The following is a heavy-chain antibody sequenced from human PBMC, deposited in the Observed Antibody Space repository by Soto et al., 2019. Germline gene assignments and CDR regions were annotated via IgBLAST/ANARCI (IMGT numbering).Heavy chain of an antibody. D-gene: IGHD2-15*01. CDR3: TTGIVVVAAIGGVDRKDY. J-gene: IGHJ4*02. CDR2: IKSKTDGGTT. CDR1: GFTFSNAW. V-gene: IGHV3-15*07. Sequence: GGSLRLSCAASGFTFSNAWMNWVRQAPGKGLEWVGRIKSKTDGGTTDYAAPVKGRFTISRDDSKNTLYLQMNSLKTEDTAVYYCTTGIVVVAAIGGVDRKDYWGQGTLVTVSS.